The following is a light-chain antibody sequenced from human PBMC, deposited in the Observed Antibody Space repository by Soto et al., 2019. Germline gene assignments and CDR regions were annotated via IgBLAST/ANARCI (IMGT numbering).Light chain of an antibody. CDR1: QSVNSNY. CDR2: ATS. V-gene: IGKV3-20*01. Sequence: EIVLTQSPDTLSLSPGDRATLSCRASQSVNSNYLAWFQQKPGQAPRLLIYATSSRAAGVPDRFSGSGSGTDFTLSISRLEPEDVAVYYCQQYHRSPRTFGQGTKVEI. CDR3: QQYHRSPRT. J-gene: IGKJ2*01.